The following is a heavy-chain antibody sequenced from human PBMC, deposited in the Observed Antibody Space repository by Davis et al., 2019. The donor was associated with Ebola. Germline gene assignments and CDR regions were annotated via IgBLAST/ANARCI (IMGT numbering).Heavy chain of an antibody. J-gene: IGHJ6*02. CDR3: ARDKGYYHGSVSYYGFYYFYYGMDV. D-gene: IGHD3-10*01. CDR1: GYTFTSYY. CDR2: INPSGGST. Sequence: AASVKVSCKASGYTFTSYYMHWVRQAPGQGLEWMGIINPSGGSTSYAQKFQGRVTMTRDTSTSTVYMELSSLRSEDKAVYYCARDKGYYHGSVSYYGFYYFYYGMDVWCPGTTVTVSS. V-gene: IGHV1-46*03.